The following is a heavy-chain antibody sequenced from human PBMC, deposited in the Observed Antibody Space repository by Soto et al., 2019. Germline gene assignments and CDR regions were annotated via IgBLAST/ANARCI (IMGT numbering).Heavy chain of an antibody. D-gene: IGHD5-12*01. J-gene: IGHJ4*02. CDR1: GFSFREYD. CDR3: AKERWDGYNSLDY. Sequence: GSLRLSCAASGFSFREYDMSWVRQAPGKGLEWVSGFSGSDGGTYYADSVKGRFTVSSGSSVNTLYLQMNSLRAEDTAVYYCAKERWDGYNSLDYWGRGTLVTV. V-gene: IGHV3-23*01. CDR2: FSGSDGGT.